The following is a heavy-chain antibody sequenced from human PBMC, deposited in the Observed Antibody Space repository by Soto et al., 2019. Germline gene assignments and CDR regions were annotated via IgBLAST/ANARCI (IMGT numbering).Heavy chain of an antibody. CDR3: ARHLVVAATTYNWFDL. CDR1: GGSISSSSYY. V-gene: IGHV4-39*01. D-gene: IGHD2-15*01. CDR2: IFYSGGT. J-gene: IGHJ5*02. Sequence: SETLSLTCTVSGGSISSSSYYWCWIRQLPGKGLEWIGSIFYSGGTYYNPSPRSRVTIYIDSSKNQFTLKLSSVTAADTAVYYCARHLVVAATTYNWFDLWGQGTRVTVAS.